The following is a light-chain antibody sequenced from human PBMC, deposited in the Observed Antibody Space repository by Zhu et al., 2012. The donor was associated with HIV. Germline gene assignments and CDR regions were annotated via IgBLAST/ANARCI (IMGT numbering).Light chain of an antibody. Sequence: DIVLTQSPGTLSLSVGERATLSCRASQRVPNNYLAWYQHEPGQAPTLLIYGTSSRASGITDRFSGGGSETDFTLTINRVDPEDFAVYFCQQYGSFPRTFGQGTNLDIK. CDR2: GTS. CDR3: QQYGSFPRT. CDR1: QRVPNNY. V-gene: IGKV3-20*01. J-gene: IGKJ2*01.